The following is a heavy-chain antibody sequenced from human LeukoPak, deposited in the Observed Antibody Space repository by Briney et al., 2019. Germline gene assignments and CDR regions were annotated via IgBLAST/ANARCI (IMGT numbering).Heavy chain of an antibody. Sequence: ASVKISCKASGYTFTNYAISWVRQAPGQGLEWMGWISAYNGNTNYARNFQGRVTMTTDTSTSTAYMELRSLRSDDTAVYYCARGPYCSSTTCNRGTFDIWGQGTLVTVSS. CDR3: ARGPYCSSTTCNRGTFDI. CDR1: GYTFTNYA. V-gene: IGHV1-18*01. J-gene: IGHJ3*02. CDR2: ISAYNGNT. D-gene: IGHD2-2*02.